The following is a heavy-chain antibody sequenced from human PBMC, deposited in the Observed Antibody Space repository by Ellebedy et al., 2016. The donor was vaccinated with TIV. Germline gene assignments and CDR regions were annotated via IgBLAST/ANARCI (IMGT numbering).Heavy chain of an antibody. D-gene: IGHD3-16*01. CDR2: ISYSGST. CDR3: ARGRGAKI. V-gene: IGHV4-59*01. CDR1: GGSISIYY. J-gene: IGHJ3*02. Sequence: MPSETLSLTCTVSGGSISIYYWSWIRQPPGKGLEWIGYISYSGSTSYNPSLKSPVTLSVDTSRNQFSLKLSPGTAADQAVYDSARGRGAKIWGQGTMVTVSS.